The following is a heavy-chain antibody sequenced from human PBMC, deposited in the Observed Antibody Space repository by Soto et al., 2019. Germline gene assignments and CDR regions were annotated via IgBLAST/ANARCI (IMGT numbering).Heavy chain of an antibody. V-gene: IGHV3-23*01. J-gene: IGHJ4*02. CDR2: ISGGGDTT. Sequence: EVQLLESGGGLVQPGGSLRLSCASSGSTFNKYARTWVGQAQGKGLEWVSAISGGGDTTSYADSVKGRFTVSRDGSKNTLYLQMSSLRAEDTALYYCAKGRGGSGSLTPRVDFWGQGTLVTVSS. CDR3: AKGRGGSGSLTPRVDF. CDR1: GSTFNKYA. D-gene: IGHD3-10*01.